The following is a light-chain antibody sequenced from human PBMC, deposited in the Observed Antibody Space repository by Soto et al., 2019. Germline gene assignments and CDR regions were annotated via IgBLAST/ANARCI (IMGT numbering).Light chain of an antibody. CDR3: LQAHQTPVT. V-gene: IGKV2-28*01. CDR1: QSLLHSNGNNY. Sequence: DIVMTQSPLSLPVTPGEPASISCRSSQSLLHSNGNNYLDGYLQKPGQSPQLLMYLGPNRASGVPDRFSGHRSRTVFTLKLSRVAADDFAVYHYLQAHQTPVTFGQRKRLE. J-gene: IGKJ5*01. CDR2: LGP.